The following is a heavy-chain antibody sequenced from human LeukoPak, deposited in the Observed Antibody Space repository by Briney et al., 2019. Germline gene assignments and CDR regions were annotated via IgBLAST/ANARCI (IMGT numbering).Heavy chain of an antibody. V-gene: IGHV4-34*01. Sequence: ESSETLSLTCAVYGGSFSGYYWNWIRQPPGKGLEWIGEINHSGSTNYNPSLKSRVTISVDTSKNQFSLKVNSVTAADTAVYYCATRPTPPYYYYYMDVWGKGTTVTVSS. CDR2: INHSGST. CDR3: ATRPTPPYYYYYMDV. CDR1: GGSFSGYY. J-gene: IGHJ6*03. D-gene: IGHD4-23*01.